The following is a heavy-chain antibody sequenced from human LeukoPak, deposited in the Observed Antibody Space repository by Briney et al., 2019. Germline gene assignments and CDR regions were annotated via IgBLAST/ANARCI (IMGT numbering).Heavy chain of an antibody. CDR2: ISYDGSNK. V-gene: IGHV3-30-3*01. CDR3: AREGAAAGTFDY. D-gene: IGHD6-13*01. Sequence: GGSLRLSCAASGFTFSSYAMHWVRQAPGKGLEWVAVISYDGSNKYYADSVKGRFTISRDNSKNTLYLQMNSLRAEDTAAYYCAREGAAAGTFDYWGQGTLVTVSS. J-gene: IGHJ4*02. CDR1: GFTFSSYA.